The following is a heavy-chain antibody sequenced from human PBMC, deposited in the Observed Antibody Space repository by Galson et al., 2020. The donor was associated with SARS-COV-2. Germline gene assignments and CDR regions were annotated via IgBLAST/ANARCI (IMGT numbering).Heavy chain of an antibody. Sequence: TGRYLRISCAASGFPFSSYGMHWVRQAPGTAPEWVAVISYDGSNKYYADSVKGRFTISRDNSKNTLYLQMNSLRAEDTAVYYCAKDRIDGLDYDFWNYYYGMDVWGQGTTVTVSS. CDR2: ISYDGSNK. CDR1: GFPFSSYG. CDR3: AKDRIDGLDYDFWNYYYGMDV. J-gene: IGHJ6*02. V-gene: IGHV3-30*18. D-gene: IGHD3-3*01.